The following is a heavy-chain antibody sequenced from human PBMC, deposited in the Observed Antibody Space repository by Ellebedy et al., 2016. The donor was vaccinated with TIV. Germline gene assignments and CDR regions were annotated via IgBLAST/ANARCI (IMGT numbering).Heavy chain of an antibody. CDR1: GLSVNNYD. V-gene: IGHV3-48*02. CDR2: IAGSTGAT. CDR3: ARQRDFWDLLHYYYGMDV. Sequence: GESLKISCTVSGLSVNNYDLNWVRQAPGKGLEWLSYIAGSTGATYYAGSVKGRFTISRDNAKNSLYLQMNSLRDEDTAVYYCARQRDFWDLLHYYYGMDVWGQGTSVTVSS. J-gene: IGHJ6*02. D-gene: IGHD3-3*01.